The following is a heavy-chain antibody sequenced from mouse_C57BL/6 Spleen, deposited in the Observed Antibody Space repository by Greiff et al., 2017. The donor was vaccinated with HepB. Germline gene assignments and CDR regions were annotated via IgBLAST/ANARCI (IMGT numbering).Heavy chain of an antibody. D-gene: IGHD2-4*01. J-gene: IGHJ4*01. CDR1: GFNIKNTY. V-gene: IGHV14-3*01. Sequence: VQLKESVAELVRPGASVKLSCTASGFNIKNTYMHWVKQRPEQGLEWIGRIDPANGNTKYAPKFQGKATITADTSSNTAYLQLSSLTSEDTAIYYCARDDYDGGLYYAMDYWGQGTSVTVSS. CDR3: ARDDYDGGLYYAMDY. CDR2: IDPANGNT.